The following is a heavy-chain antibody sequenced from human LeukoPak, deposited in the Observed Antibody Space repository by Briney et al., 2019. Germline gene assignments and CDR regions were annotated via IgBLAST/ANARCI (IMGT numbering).Heavy chain of an antibody. D-gene: IGHD4-23*01. Sequence: ASVKVSCKASGYTFTSYYIHWVRQAPGQGLEWMGIINPSGDSTSYAQKFQGRVTMTRDTSTSTVYMELSSLTSEDTAVYYCASWGGGKSGWAQGTLVTVSS. V-gene: IGHV1-46*01. CDR3: ASWGGGKSG. CDR2: INPSGDST. J-gene: IGHJ4*02. CDR1: GYTFTSYY.